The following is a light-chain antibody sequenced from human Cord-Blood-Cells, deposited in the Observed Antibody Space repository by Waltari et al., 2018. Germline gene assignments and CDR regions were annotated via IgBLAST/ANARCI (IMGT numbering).Light chain of an antibody. CDR1: QGISSY. V-gene: IGKV1-9*01. J-gene: IGKJ3*01. CDR3: QQLNSYPPT. Sequence: IQLTQSPSSLSVSVGDRVTITCRASQGISSYLAWYQQKPGKAPKLLIYAASTLQSGVPSRFSGSGSGTDFTLTISSLQPEDFATYYCQQLNSYPPTFGPGTKVDIK. CDR2: AAS.